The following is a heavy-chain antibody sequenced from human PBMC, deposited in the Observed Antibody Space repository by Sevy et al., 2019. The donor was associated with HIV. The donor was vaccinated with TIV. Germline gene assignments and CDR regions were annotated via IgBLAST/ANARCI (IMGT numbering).Heavy chain of an antibody. V-gene: IGHV4-30-4*01. CDR3: ARGRANYYDSSGYFEHYGMDV. D-gene: IGHD3-22*01. Sequence: SETLSLTCTVSGGSISSGDYYWSWIRQPPGKGLEWIGYIYYSGSTYYNPSLQSRVTISVDTSKNQFSLKLSSVTAADTAVYYCARGRANYYDSSGYFEHYGMDVWGQGTTVTVSS. J-gene: IGHJ6*02. CDR1: GGSISSGDYY. CDR2: IYYSGST.